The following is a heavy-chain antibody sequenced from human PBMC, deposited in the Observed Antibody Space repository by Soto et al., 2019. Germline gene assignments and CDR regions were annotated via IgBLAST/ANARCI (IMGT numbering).Heavy chain of an antibody. V-gene: IGHV3-30-3*01. CDR1: GFTFSSYA. D-gene: IGHD6-13*01. CDR2: ISYDGSNK. Sequence: QVQLVESGGGVVQPGRSLRLSCAASGFTFSSYAMHWVRQAPGKGLEWVAVISYDGSNKYYADSVKGRLTISRDNSKNTLYLQTNSLRAEDTAVYYCARDSQHSSSWLPSYPDYWGQGTLVTVSS. J-gene: IGHJ4*02. CDR3: ARDSQHSSSWLPSYPDY.